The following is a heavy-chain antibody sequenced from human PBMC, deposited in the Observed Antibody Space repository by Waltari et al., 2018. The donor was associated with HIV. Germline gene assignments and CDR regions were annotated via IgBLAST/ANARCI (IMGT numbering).Heavy chain of an antibody. CDR3: ARLRFHSLYYFDS. CDR1: GASISSSSYY. J-gene: IGHJ4*02. V-gene: IGHV4-39*01. Sequence: QLHLQESGPGLVKPSETLSLNCSVSGASISSSSYYWAWIRQPPGKGLEWIGAIYYSGTAYYNPSVKSRVSASLDASKNELSLKLTSVTATDTALYYCARLRFHSLYYFDSWGPGILVTVSS. CDR2: IYYSGTA. D-gene: IGHD3-16*01.